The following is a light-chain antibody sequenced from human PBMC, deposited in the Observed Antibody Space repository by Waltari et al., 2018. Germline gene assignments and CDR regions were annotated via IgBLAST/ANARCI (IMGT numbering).Light chain of an antibody. CDR2: KAS. CDR3: QQYDTYST. J-gene: IGKJ1*01. Sequence: DIQMTQSPSTLSASVGDRVTITCRASQSISFWLAWYQQKPGKAPKLLIYKASTLKSGVPSRFSGSGSGTEFTLTISSLQPDDFATYYCQQYDTYSTFGQGTKVEIK. CDR1: QSISFW. V-gene: IGKV1-5*03.